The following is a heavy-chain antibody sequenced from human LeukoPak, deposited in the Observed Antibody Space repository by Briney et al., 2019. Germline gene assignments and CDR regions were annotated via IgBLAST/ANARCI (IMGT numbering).Heavy chain of an antibody. V-gene: IGHV3-23*01. J-gene: IGHJ1*01. CDR3: AKGPLYYYDSSGYGEYFQH. Sequence: GSLRPSCAASGFTFSSYAMSWVRQAPGKGLEWVSAISGSGGSTYYADSVKGRFTISRDNSKNTLYLQMNSLRAEDTAVYYCAKGPLYYYDSSGYGEYFQHWGQGTLVTVSS. CDR2: ISGSGGST. CDR1: GFTFSSYA. D-gene: IGHD3-22*01.